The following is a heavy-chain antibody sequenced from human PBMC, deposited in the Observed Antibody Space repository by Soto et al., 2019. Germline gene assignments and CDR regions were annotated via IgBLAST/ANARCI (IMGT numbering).Heavy chain of an antibody. J-gene: IGHJ6*03. D-gene: IGHD2-15*01. CDR1: GFTFSDYY. V-gene: IGHV3-11*01. CDR2: ISSSGSTI. CDR3: ARDMREVVVVYYYYYMDV. Sequence: GGSLRLSCAASGFTFSDYYMSWIRQAPGKGLEWVSYISSSGSTIYYADSVKGRFTISRDNAKNSLYLQMNSLRAEDTAVYYCARDMREVVVVYYYYYMDVWGKGTTVTVSS.